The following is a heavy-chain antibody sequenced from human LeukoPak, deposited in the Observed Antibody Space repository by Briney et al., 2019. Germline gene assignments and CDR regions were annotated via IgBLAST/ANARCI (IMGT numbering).Heavy chain of an antibody. D-gene: IGHD3-10*01. V-gene: IGHV4-34*01. Sequence: LRLSCAASGFTFSSYEMNWVRQPPGKGLEWIGEINHSGSTNYNPSLKSRVTISVDTSKNQFSLKVRSVTAADTAVYYCARAFYGSGSIWGQGTLVTVSS. CDR3: ARAFYGSGSI. CDR2: INHSGST. J-gene: IGHJ4*02. CDR1: GFTFSSYE.